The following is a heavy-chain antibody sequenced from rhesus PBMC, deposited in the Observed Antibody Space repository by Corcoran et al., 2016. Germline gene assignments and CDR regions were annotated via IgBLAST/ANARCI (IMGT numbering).Heavy chain of an antibody. J-gene: IGHJ4*01. CDR3: ARETMAAAATFDY. V-gene: IGHV4-122*02. CDR2: ITYSGST. D-gene: IGHD6-25*01. CDR1: GGSISSGYYY. Sequence: QVQLQESGPGLVKPSETLSLTCAVSGGSISSGYYYWSWIRQPPGKGLEWIGYITYSGSTSYNPSLKSRVTISRDTSKHQFSLKLSSVTAADTAVYYCARETMAAAATFDYWGQGVLVTVSS.